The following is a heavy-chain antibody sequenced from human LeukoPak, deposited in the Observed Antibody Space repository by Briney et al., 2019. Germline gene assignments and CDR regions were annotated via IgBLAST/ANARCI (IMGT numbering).Heavy chain of an antibody. J-gene: IGHJ4*02. V-gene: IGHV3-11*01. D-gene: IGHD6-6*01. CDR3: ARDPKTKSIAARPDY. CDR2: ISSSGSTI. Sequence: GGSLRLSCAASGFTFSDYYMSWIRQAPGKGLEWVSYISSSGSTIYYAYSVKGRFTISRDNAKNSLYLQMNSLSAEDTAVYYCARDPKTKSIAARPDYWGQGTLVTVSS. CDR1: GFTFSDYY.